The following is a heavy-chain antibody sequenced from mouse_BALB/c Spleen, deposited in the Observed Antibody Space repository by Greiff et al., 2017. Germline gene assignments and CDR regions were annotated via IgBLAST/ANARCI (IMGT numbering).Heavy chain of an antibody. J-gene: IGHJ4*01. CDR1: GFTFSSFG. D-gene: IGHD3-2*01. CDR3: ARGETARALCYAMDY. CDR2: ISSGSSTI. Sequence: EVQLVESGGGLVQPGGSRKLSCAASGFTFSSFGMHWVRQAPEKGLEWVAYISSGSSTIYYADTVKGRYTISRDKPKNTLFLQMTSLRSEDTAMYYCARGETARALCYAMDYWGQGTTVTVSS. V-gene: IGHV5-17*02.